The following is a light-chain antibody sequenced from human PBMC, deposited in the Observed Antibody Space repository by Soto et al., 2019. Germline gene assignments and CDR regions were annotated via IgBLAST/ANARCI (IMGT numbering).Light chain of an antibody. CDR1: SSNIGTNT. V-gene: IGLV1-44*01. CDR2: SNN. CDR3: ASWDDSLNGPV. Sequence: QAVVTQPPSASGTPGQRVTISCSGSSSNIGTNTVNWYQHLPGTDPKLLIYSNNQRPSGVPDRFSGSKSATSASLAISGLQSEDEADYYCASWDDSLNGPVFGGGTKLTVL. J-gene: IGLJ2*01.